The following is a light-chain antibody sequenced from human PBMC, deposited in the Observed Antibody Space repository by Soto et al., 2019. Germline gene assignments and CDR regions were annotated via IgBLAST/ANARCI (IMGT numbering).Light chain of an antibody. Sequence: EIVLTQSPGTLSLSPGERATLSCRASQSVSTNYLAWYQQKPGQAPRLLIYAASTRATGIPDRFSGSGSGTDFTLTISRLYPEDFAVYYCQQYGSSPTYTFGQGTKLEIK. CDR1: QSVSTNY. CDR2: AAS. CDR3: QQYGSSPTYT. V-gene: IGKV3-20*01. J-gene: IGKJ2*01.